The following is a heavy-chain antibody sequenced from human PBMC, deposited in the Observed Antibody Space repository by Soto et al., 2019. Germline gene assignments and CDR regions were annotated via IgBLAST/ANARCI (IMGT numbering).Heavy chain of an antibody. CDR2: IYYSGSI. CDR3: ATDMVRGVIRNYGMDV. V-gene: IGHV4-39*01. D-gene: IGHD3-10*01. CDR1: GGSISSSSYY. Sequence: PSETLSLTCTVSGGSISSSSYYWGWIRQPPGKGLEWIGSIYYSGSIYYNPSLKSRVTISVDTSKYQFSLKLSSVTAADTAVYYCATDMVRGVIRNYGMDVWGQGTTVTVSS. J-gene: IGHJ6*02.